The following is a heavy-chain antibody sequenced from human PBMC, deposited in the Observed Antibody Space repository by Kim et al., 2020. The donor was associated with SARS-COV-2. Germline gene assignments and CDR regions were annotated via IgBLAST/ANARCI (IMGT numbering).Heavy chain of an antibody. CDR2: IYYSGST. J-gene: IGHJ6*02. Sequence: SETLSLTCTVSGGSISSSSYYWGWIRQPPGKGLEWIGSIYYSGSTYYNPSLKSRVTISVDTSKNQFSLKLSSVTAADTAVYYCARDQGWADTIFGVVIIPPHDYYYGMDVWGQGTTVTVSS. CDR3: ARDQGWADTIFGVVIIPPHDYYYGMDV. CDR1: GGSISSSSYY. V-gene: IGHV4-39*07. D-gene: IGHD3-3*01.